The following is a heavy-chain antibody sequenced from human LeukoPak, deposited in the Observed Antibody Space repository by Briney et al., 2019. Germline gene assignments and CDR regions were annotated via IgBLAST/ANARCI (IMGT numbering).Heavy chain of an antibody. V-gene: IGHV2-70*04. D-gene: IGHD1-7*01. J-gene: IGHJ4*02. Sequence: SGLALVKPTQTLTLTCTFSGFSLSTSGMRVSWIRQPPGRALEWLARIDWDDDKFYSTSLKTRLTISKDTSKNQVVLTMTNMDPVDTATYYCAASPGTTGERDYWGQGTLVTVSS. CDR2: IDWDDDK. CDR1: GFSLSTSGMR. CDR3: AASPGTTGERDY.